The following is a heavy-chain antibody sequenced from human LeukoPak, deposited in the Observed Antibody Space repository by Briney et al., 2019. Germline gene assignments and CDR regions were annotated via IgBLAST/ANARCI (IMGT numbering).Heavy chain of an antibody. V-gene: IGHV4-61*02. CDR3: ARDRAVINWFDP. D-gene: IGHD2/OR15-2a*01. J-gene: IGHJ5*02. CDR2: IYTSGST. CDR1: GGSISSGSYY. Sequence: SETLSLTCTVSGGSISSGSYYWSWIRQPAGKGLEWIGRIYTSGSTNYNPSLKSRITITVNTTKNQFSLKLSSVTAADTAVYYCARDRAVINWFDPWGQGTLVTVSS.